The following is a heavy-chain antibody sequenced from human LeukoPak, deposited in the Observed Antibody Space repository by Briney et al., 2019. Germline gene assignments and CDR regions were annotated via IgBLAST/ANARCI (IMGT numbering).Heavy chain of an antibody. J-gene: IGHJ4*02. Sequence: PGGSLRLSCAASGFTFSSYSMNWVRQAPGKGLEWVSSISSSSSYIYYADSVKRRFTISRDNAKNSLYLQMNSLRAEDTAVYYCARDLGVGAGDYPVDYWGQGTLVTVSS. CDR3: ARDLGVGAGDYPVDY. CDR2: ISSSSSYI. CDR1: GFTFSSYS. V-gene: IGHV3-21*01. D-gene: IGHD1-26*01.